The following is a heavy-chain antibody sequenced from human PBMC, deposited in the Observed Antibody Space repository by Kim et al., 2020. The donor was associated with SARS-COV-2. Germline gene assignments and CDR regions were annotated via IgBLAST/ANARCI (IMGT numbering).Heavy chain of an antibody. CDR2: IYSGGTTT. D-gene: IGHD6-19*01. Sequence: GGSLRLSCAVSGFTFSSYAMTWVRQAPGRGLEWVSLIYSGGTTTYYADSVKGRFTISRDNSKNTLYLQMNSLRAEDTAVYYCAKVGSSSQWLPYFDYWGQGTLVTVSP. V-gene: IGHV3-23*03. J-gene: IGHJ4*02. CDR3: AKVGSSSQWLPYFDY. CDR1: GFTFSSYA.